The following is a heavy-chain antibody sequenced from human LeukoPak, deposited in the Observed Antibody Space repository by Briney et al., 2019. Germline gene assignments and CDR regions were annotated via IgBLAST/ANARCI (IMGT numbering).Heavy chain of an antibody. Sequence: GGSLRLSCAASGFTFSHYAMSWVRQAPGKGLEWISGISGSGGSTYYADSVKGRFTISRDNSKNTLYLQMNSLRAEDTAVYYCAKGSGGSCYSGSDYWGQGTLVTVSS. V-gene: IGHV3-23*01. CDR2: ISGSGGST. D-gene: IGHD2-15*01. CDR3: AKGSGGSCYSGSDY. J-gene: IGHJ4*02. CDR1: GFTFSHYA.